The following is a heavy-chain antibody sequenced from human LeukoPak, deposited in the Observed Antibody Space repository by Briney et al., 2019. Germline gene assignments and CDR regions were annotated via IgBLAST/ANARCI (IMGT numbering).Heavy chain of an antibody. CDR2: IYSGGST. CDR1: GFTVSSNY. Sequence: GGSLRLSCAASGFTVSSNYMSWGRQTPGKGLERVQAIYSGGSTYYADSVKGRLTISRDNSKNTLYLQMNSLRAGDTAVYYCALVMCGGFSSAFDYWGQGTLVTVSS. CDR3: ALVMCGGFSSAFDY. V-gene: IGHV3-53*01. J-gene: IGHJ4*02. D-gene: IGHD2-21*01.